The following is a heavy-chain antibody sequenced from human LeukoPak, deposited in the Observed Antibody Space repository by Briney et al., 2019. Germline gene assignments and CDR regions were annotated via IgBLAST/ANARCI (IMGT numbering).Heavy chain of an antibody. J-gene: IGHJ4*02. V-gene: IGHV4-39*01. Sequence: SETLSLTCTLSGGSISSSSYYWGWIRQPPGEGLEWIGSIYYSGSTYYNPSLKSRVTISVDTSKNQFSQKLSSVTAADTAVYYCARRVAYDYVWGSYRFTGYYFDYWGQGTLVTVSS. CDR2: IYYSGST. D-gene: IGHD3-16*02. CDR3: ARRVAYDYVWGSYRFTGYYFDY. CDR1: GGSISSSSYY.